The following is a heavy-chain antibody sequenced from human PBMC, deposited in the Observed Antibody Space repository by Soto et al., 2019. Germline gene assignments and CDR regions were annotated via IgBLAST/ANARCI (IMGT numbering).Heavy chain of an antibody. CDR2: VAYDGTND. Sequence: LRLSCAASGFIFTTYAMHWVRQAPGKGLEWVAVVAYDGTNDYYADSVKGRFTISRDNSKDTLYLQMNSLRPEDTAVYYCARDLSSGWLGDYWGQGTLVTVSS. J-gene: IGHJ4*02. CDR3: ARDLSSGWLGDY. D-gene: IGHD6-19*01. V-gene: IGHV3-30-3*01. CDR1: GFIFTTYA.